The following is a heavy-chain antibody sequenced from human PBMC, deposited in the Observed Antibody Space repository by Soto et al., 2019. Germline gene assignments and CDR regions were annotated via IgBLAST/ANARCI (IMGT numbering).Heavy chain of an antibody. D-gene: IGHD3-9*01. CDR1: GFAFSDYY. CDR3: AREADILNWFDP. J-gene: IGHJ5*02. CDR2: ISSSGTI. Sequence: PGGSLRLSCAASGFAFSDYYMSWIRQAPGKGLEWVSYISSSGTIYYADSVKGRFTISRDNAKNSLYLQMNSLRAEDTAVYYCAREADILNWFDPWGQGTLVTVSS. V-gene: IGHV3-11*04.